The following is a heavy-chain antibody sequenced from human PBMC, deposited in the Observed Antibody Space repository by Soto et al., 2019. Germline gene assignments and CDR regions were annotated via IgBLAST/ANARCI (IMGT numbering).Heavy chain of an antibody. V-gene: IGHV3-33*06. CDR1: GFTFSSYG. D-gene: IGHD2-15*01. Sequence: GGSLRLSCAASGFTFSSYGMHWVRQAPGKGLEWVAVIRGSGGNTYYADSVKGRFTISRDNSKNTLYLQMNSLRAEDTAVYYCAKTYSVVVVAAMSSDFDYWGQGTLVTVSS. J-gene: IGHJ4*02. CDR2: IRGSGGNT. CDR3: AKTYSVVVVAAMSSDFDY.